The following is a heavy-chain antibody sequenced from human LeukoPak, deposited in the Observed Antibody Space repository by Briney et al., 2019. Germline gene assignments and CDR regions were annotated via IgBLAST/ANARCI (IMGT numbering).Heavy chain of an antibody. Sequence: GGSLRLSCAASGFTSSSYSMNWVRQAPGKGLEWVSYISSSSSTIYYADSVKGRFTISRDNAKNSLYLQMNSLRAEDTAVYYCARAVTIFGPYYYYYMDVWGKGTTVTVSS. CDR2: ISSSSSTI. D-gene: IGHD3-3*01. CDR1: GFTSSSYS. V-gene: IGHV3-48*04. CDR3: ARAVTIFGPYYYYYMDV. J-gene: IGHJ6*03.